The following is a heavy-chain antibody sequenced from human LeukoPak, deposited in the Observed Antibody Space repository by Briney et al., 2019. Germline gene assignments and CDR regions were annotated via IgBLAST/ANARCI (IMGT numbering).Heavy chain of an antibody. CDR2: ISAYNGNT. CDR3: ARAPGVDYYDSSGYSSCDY. V-gene: IGHV1-18*01. J-gene: IGHJ4*02. Sequence: ASVKVSCKASGYTFTSYGISWVRQAPGQGLEWMGWISAYNGNTNYAQKLQGRVTMTTDTSTSTAYMELRSLRSDDTAVYYCARAPGVDYYDSSGYSSCDYWGQGTLVTVSS. D-gene: IGHD3-22*01. CDR1: GYTFTSYG.